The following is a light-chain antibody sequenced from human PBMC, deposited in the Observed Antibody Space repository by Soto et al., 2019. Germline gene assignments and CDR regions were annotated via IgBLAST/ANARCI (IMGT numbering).Light chain of an antibody. CDR1: QDINKF. V-gene: IGKV1-9*01. J-gene: IGKJ2*01. Sequence: IQLTQSPSSLSASVGDRVTITCRASQDINKFLAWFQLKPGKAPNLLIFSASTLQSAVPSRFSGGGYGKDSLFPIAGRRLKDFPTYSFKHLKPNPTLFGQGPNWRSN. CDR2: SAS. CDR3: KHLKPNPTL.